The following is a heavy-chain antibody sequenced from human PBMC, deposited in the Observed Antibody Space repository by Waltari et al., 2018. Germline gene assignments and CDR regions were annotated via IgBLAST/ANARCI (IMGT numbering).Heavy chain of an antibody. J-gene: IGHJ4*02. CDR1: GFSFMGYA. D-gene: IGHD3-16*02. Sequence: EVQLLESAGGLVQPGGALRLSCAASGFSFMGYAMGWVRQAPGGGVEWWVSISGRGATPFYADAVKGRFTIVRDNSKDTLYLQMNSLRVDDSAVYYCAKGSRGYTNYFFDYWGQGALVTVSS. CDR3: AKGSRGYTNYFFDY. V-gene: IGHV3-23*01. CDR2: ISGRGATP.